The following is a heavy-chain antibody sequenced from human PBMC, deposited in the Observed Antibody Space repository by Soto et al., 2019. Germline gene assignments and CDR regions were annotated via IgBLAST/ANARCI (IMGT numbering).Heavy chain of an antibody. Sequence: SETLSLTCTVSGGSISTGGYYWNWIRQHPGKGLEWIGYFYYSGSTYYNPSLKSRVTISVNTSKNQFSLKLSSVTAADTAVYYCATSSGYYYNWFDPWGQGTLVTVSS. CDR1: GGSISTGGYY. D-gene: IGHD3-22*01. V-gene: IGHV4-31*03. J-gene: IGHJ5*02. CDR2: FYYSGST. CDR3: ATSSGYYYNWFDP.